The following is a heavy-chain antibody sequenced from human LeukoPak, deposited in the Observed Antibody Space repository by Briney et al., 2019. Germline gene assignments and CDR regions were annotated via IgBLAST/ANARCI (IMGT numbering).Heavy chain of an antibody. Sequence: PGGSLRLSCAASGFTFSSYAMSWVRQAPGKGLEWVSAISGNGGSTYYADSVKGRFTISRDNSKNTLYLQMNSLRAEDTAVYYCAKSRPNDYDILTGYDYWGQGTLVTVSS. CDR3: AKSRPNDYDILTGYDY. J-gene: IGHJ4*02. CDR2: ISGNGGST. CDR1: GFTFSSYA. D-gene: IGHD3-9*01. V-gene: IGHV3-23*01.